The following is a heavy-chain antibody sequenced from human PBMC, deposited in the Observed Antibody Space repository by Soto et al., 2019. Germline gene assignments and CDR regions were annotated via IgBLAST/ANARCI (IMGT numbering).Heavy chain of an antibody. CDR1: GFSLSTGGRG. CDR2: IYWNDDK. D-gene: IGHD4-17*01. Sequence: QITLKESGPTLVKPTQALTLTCSFSGFSLSTGGRGVGWIRQPPGKALERLAVIYWNDDKRFSPSLKSRLTITKDTSKNQVVLTMTNMDPVDTATYYCAHRGYGDYPRDNWFDPWGQGTLVIVSS. CDR3: AHRGYGDYPRDNWFDP. J-gene: IGHJ5*02. V-gene: IGHV2-5*01.